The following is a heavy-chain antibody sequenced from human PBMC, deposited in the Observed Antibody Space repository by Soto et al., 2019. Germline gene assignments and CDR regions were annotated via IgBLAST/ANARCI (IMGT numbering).Heavy chain of an antibody. CDR1: NGSISSDNW. J-gene: IGHJ4*02. CDR2: IFHSGTT. CDR3: ARGGCWLFDY. V-gene: IGHV4-4*02. Sequence: QVQLQESGPGLVKPSGALSLTCAVSNGSISSDNWWSWVRQPPGKGLEWIGEIFHSGTTNYNPSLKSRITISVDKSTNQSSLEMNSVTAADTAVYYCARGGCWLFDYWGQGTLVTVSS. D-gene: IGHD2-15*01.